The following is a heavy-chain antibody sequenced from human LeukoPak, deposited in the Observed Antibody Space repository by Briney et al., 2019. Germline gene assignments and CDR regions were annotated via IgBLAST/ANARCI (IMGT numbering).Heavy chain of an antibody. V-gene: IGHV4-59*08. J-gene: IGHJ3*02. CDR1: GGSFSNYY. D-gene: IGHD1-1*01. CDR2: IYSTGSI. Sequence: SETLSLTCPLSGGSFSNYYWTWIRQPPGKGLEWLGYIYSTGSISYNPSLESRVTISIDTSKNTFSLKLTSVTAADTAVYFCARWNLDLAYDIWGQGTMVTVSS. CDR3: ARWNLDLAYDI.